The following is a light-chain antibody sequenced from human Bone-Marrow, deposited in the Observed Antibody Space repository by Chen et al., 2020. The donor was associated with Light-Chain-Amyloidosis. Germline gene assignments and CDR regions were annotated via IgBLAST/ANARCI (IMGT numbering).Light chain of an antibody. V-gene: IGLV3-21*02. J-gene: IGLJ3*02. CDR1: NIGSTS. Sequence: SYVLTQPSSVSVAPGQTATIACGGNNIGSTSVHWYQQTPVQAPLLVVYDDSDRPSGIPERLSGSNSENTATLTISRVEAGDEADYYCQVWDRSSDRPVFGGGTKLTVL. CDR3: QVWDRSSDRPV. CDR2: DDS.